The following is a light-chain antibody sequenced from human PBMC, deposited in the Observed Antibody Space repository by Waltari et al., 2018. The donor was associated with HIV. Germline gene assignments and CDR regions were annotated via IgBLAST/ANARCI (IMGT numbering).Light chain of an antibody. CDR3: QSYDRSLSASVV. J-gene: IGLJ2*01. V-gene: IGLV1-40*01. CDR2: GNK. CDR1: SSNIGADYD. Sequence: QSVLTQPPSVSGAPGQRVTISCTWGSSNIGADYDVHWYQQIPGTAPKLLISGNKNRPAGVPDRFSASKSGTSASLAITGLQAEDEADYFCQSYDRSLSASVVCGGGTKLTVL.